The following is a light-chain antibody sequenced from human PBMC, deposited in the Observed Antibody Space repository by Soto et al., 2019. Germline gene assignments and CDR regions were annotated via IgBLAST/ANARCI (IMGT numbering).Light chain of an antibody. CDR3: GTWASSLSIVV. J-gene: IGLJ2*01. CDR1: SSNIGNNY. Sequence: QSVLTQPPSVSAAPGQKVTMSCSGSSSNIGNNYISWYQQLPGTAPKLLIYENNKRPSGIPDRFSGSKSGTSATLGITGLQTGDEADYYCGTWASSLSIVVFGGGTKLTVL. CDR2: ENN. V-gene: IGLV1-51*02.